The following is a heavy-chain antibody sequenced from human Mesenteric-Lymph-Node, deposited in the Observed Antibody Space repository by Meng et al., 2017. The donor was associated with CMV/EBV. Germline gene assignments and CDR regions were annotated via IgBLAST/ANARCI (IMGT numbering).Heavy chain of an antibody. J-gene: IGHJ5*02. CDR1: GFTFSSYW. CDR2: ISYSGST. Sequence: GSLRLSCAASGFTFSSYWMSWVRQAPGKGLEWIGSISYSGSTYYNPSLKSRVTMSVDTSKNQFSLKLSSVTAADTAVYYCARAQGRVTIFGVVIALVDPWGQGTLVTVSS. V-gene: IGHV4-39*01. CDR3: ARAQGRVTIFGVVIALVDP. D-gene: IGHD3-3*01.